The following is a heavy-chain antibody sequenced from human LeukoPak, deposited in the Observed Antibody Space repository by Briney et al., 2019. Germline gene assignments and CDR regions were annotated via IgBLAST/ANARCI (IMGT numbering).Heavy chain of an antibody. Sequence: PSQTLSLTCTVSGGSISSGSYYWSWIRQPAGKGLEWIGRIYTSGSTNYNPSLKSRVTISVDTSKNQFSLKLSSVTAADTAVYYCARVGGSSWDGTSDAFDIWGQGTMVTVSS. CDR3: ARVGGSSWDGTSDAFDI. J-gene: IGHJ3*02. CDR2: IYTSGST. CDR1: GGSISSGSYY. D-gene: IGHD6-13*01. V-gene: IGHV4-61*02.